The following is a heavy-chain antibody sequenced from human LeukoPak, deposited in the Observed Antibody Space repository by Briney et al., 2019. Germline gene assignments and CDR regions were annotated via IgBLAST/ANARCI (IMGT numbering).Heavy chain of an antibody. V-gene: IGHV3-11*06. CDR1: GFTFSDYY. D-gene: IGHD3-10*01. CDR2: ISSSSSYT. Sequence: GGSLRLSCAASGFTFSDYYMRWIRQAPGKGLEWVSYISSSSSYTNYADSVKGRFTISRDNAKNSLYLQMNSLRAEDTAVYYCARVSMVRRVIIDYWGQGTLVTVSS. CDR3: ARVSMVRRVIIDY. J-gene: IGHJ4*02.